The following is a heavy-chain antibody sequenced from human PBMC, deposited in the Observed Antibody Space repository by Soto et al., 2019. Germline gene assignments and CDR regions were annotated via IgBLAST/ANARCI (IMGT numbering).Heavy chain of an antibody. V-gene: IGHV1-2*02. D-gene: IGHD1-7*01. Sequence: ASVKVSCKASGYTFTGYYMHWVRQAPGQGLEWMGWINPNSGGTNYAQKFQGRVTMTRDTSISTAYMELSRLRSDDTAVYYCARDALPGTTRSGRAWFDPCGQGXLVTVYS. CDR2: INPNSGGT. J-gene: IGHJ5*02. CDR3: ARDALPGTTRSGRAWFDP. CDR1: GYTFTGYY.